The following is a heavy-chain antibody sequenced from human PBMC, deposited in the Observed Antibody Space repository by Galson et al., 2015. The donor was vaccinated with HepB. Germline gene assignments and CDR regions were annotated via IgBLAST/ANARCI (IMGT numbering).Heavy chain of an antibody. CDR1: GFTFSGSA. Sequence: SLRLSCAASGFTFSGSAMHWVRQASGKGLEWVGRIRSKANSYATAYAASVKGRFTISRDDSKNTAYLQMNSLKTEDTAVYYCTRHRIVGATDWFDPWGQGTLVTVSS. CDR2: IRSKANSYAT. CDR3: TRHRIVGATDWFDP. D-gene: IGHD1-26*01. V-gene: IGHV3-73*01. J-gene: IGHJ5*02.